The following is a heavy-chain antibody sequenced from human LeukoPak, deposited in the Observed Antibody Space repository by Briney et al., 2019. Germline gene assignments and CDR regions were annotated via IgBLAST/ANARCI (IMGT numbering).Heavy chain of an antibody. J-gene: IGHJ4*02. CDR3: AREGEYSSSSFDY. Sequence: GGSLRLSCAASGFTFSSYSMNWVRQAPGKGLEWVSSISSSSSYIYYADSVKGRFTISRDNAKNSLYPQMNSLRAEDTAVYYCAREGEYSSSSFDYWGQGTLVTVSS. CDR1: GFTFSSYS. V-gene: IGHV3-21*01. CDR2: ISSSSSYI. D-gene: IGHD6-6*01.